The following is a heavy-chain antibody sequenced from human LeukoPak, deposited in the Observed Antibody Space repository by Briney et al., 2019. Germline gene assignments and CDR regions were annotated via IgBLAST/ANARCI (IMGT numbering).Heavy chain of an antibody. CDR3: ATSSRTYSSTDY. Sequence: ASVKVSCKASGGTFSSYAIRWVRQAPGQGLEWMGWIIPILGSANYAQSFQGRVTMTADESTSTAYMELSSLRSEDTAVYYCATSSRTYSSTDYWGQGTLVTVSS. V-gene: IGHV1-69*11. J-gene: IGHJ4*02. D-gene: IGHD6-13*01. CDR2: IIPILGSA. CDR1: GGTFSSYA.